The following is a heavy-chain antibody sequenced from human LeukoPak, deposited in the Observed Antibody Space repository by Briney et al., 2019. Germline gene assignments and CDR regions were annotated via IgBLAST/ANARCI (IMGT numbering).Heavy chain of an antibody. D-gene: IGHD2-21*02. CDR3: AKDLAVVVTAMPLGAFDI. Sequence: GGSLRLSCAASGFTFSTYAMSWVRQAPGKGLEWVSAISGSGGSTYYADSVKGRFTISRDNSRNTLYLQMNSLRAEDTAVYYCAKDLAVVVTAMPLGAFDIWGQGTMVTVSS. V-gene: IGHV3-23*01. CDR2: ISGSGGST. CDR1: GFTFSTYA. J-gene: IGHJ3*02.